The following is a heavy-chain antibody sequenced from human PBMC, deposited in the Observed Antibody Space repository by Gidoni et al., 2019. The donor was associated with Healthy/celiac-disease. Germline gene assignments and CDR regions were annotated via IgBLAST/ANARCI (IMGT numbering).Heavy chain of an antibody. CDR1: GFPFSSYA. Sequence: EVQLLASGGGLVQPGGSLRLSCAASGFPFSSYAMSWVRQAPGKGLAWVSAISGSGGSTYYADSVKSRFTISRDKSKNTLYLQMNSLRAEDTAVYYCAKAEPRLLWFGELSEQVYYYMDVWGKGTTVTVSS. V-gene: IGHV3-23*01. CDR2: ISGSGGST. CDR3: AKAEPRLLWFGELSEQVYYYMDV. D-gene: IGHD3-10*01. J-gene: IGHJ6*03.